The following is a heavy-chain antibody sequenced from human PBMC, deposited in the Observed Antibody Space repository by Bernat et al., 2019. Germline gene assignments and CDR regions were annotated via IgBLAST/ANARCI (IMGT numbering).Heavy chain of an antibody. CDR3: ARDSHVRSVRGGGFDY. V-gene: IGHV3-48*03. D-gene: IGHD3-10*01. Sequence: EVQLVESGGGLVQPGGSLRLSCAASGFTFSSYEMNWVRQAPGKGLGWVSYISSSGSTIYYADSVKGRFTISKDNAKNSLYLKMNSLGAEDTAVYYCARDSHVRSVRGGGFDYWGQGTLVTVSS. CDR1: GFTFSSYE. CDR2: ISSSGSTI. J-gene: IGHJ4*02.